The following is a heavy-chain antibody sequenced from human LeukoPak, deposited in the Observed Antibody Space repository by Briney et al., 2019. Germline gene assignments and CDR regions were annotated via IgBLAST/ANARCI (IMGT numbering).Heavy chain of an antibody. CDR1: GGSISSYY. CDR2: IYYSGST. Sequence: SETLSLTCTVSGGSISSYYWSWIRQPPGKGLEWIGYIYYSGSTNYNPSLKSRVTISVDTSKNQFSLKLSSVTAADTAVYYCARVSPLLWFGEPWSQGTLVTVSS. D-gene: IGHD3-10*01. V-gene: IGHV4-59*01. J-gene: IGHJ4*02. CDR3: ARVSPLLWFGEP.